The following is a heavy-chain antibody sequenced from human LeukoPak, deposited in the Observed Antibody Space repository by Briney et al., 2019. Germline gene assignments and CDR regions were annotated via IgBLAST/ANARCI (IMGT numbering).Heavy chain of an antibody. D-gene: IGHD4-17*01. J-gene: IGHJ4*02. V-gene: IGHV3-21*01. CDR3: ASGTDTVTTTNY. Sequence: DPGGSLRLSCAASGFTFSSYSMNWVRQAPGKGLEWVSSISSSSSYIYYADSVKGRFTISRDNAKNSLYLQMNSLRAEDTAVYYCASGTDTVTTTNYWGQGTLVTVSS. CDR1: GFTFSSYS. CDR2: ISSSSSYI.